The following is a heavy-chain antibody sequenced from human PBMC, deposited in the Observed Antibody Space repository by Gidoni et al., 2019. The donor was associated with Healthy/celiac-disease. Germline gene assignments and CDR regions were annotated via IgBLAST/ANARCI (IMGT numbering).Heavy chain of an antibody. V-gene: IGHV3-30-3*01. CDR3: ARDQAFIVITSTAGFDY. CDR2: ISYDGSNK. CDR1: GFTFSSYA. J-gene: IGHJ4*02. Sequence: QVQLVESGGGVVQPGRSLRLSCAASGFTFSSYAMHWVRQAPGKGLEWVAVISYDGSNKYYADSVKGRFTISRDNSKNTLYLQMNSLRAEDTAVYYCARDQAFIVITSTAGFDYWGQGTLVTVSS. D-gene: IGHD3-16*01.